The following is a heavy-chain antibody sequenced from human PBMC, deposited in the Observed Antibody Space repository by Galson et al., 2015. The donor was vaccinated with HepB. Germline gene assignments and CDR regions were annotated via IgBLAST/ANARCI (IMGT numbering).Heavy chain of an antibody. CDR2: INPNSGGT. J-gene: IGHJ6*02. V-gene: IGHV1-2*02. D-gene: IGHD3-10*01. Sequence: SVKVSCKASGYTFTGYYMHWVRQAPGQGLEWMGWINPNSGGTNYAQKFQGRVTMTRDTSISTAYMELSRLRSDDTAVYYCARSRITMVRGVIDYYGMDVWGQGTTVTVSS. CDR3: ARSRITMVRGVIDYYGMDV. CDR1: GYTFTGYY.